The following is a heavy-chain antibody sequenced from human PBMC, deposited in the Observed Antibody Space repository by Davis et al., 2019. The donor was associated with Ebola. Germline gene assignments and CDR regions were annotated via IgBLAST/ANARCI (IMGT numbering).Heavy chain of an antibody. CDR1: GYTLTELS. J-gene: IGHJ5*02. V-gene: IGHV1-24*01. CDR2: FGPEDGET. Sequence: ASVKVSCKVSGYTLTELSMHWVRQAPGKGLEWMGGFGPEDGETIYAQKFQGRVTMTEDTSTDTAYMELSSLRSEDTAVYYCATLRRMTTVTTGVGTGFDPWGQGTLVTVSS. D-gene: IGHD4-17*01. CDR3: ATLRRMTTVTTGVGTGFDP.